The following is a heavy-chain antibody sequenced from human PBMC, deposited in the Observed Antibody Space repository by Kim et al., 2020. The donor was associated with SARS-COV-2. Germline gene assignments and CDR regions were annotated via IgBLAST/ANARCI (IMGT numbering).Heavy chain of an antibody. CDR3: ARSTSTVTTAIVGY. J-gene: IGHJ4*02. V-gene: IGHV1-3*01. D-gene: IGHD4-17*01. Sequence: SQKLQGRVTITRDTSASTAYMELSSLRSEDTAVYYCARSTSTVTTAIVGYWGQGTLVTVSS.